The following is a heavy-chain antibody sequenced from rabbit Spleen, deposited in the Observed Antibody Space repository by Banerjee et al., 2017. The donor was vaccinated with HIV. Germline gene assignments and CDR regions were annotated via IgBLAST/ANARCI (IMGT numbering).Heavy chain of an antibody. D-gene: IGHD4-2*01. CDR3: ARDAGTSFSTYGMDL. Sequence: QSLEESGGGLVKPGAALTLTCKASGFSFNSGYDMCWVRQAPGKGLVWIACLYAGGSGSTYSATWAKGRFTISKTSATTLTLQMTSLTAADAAAYFCARDAGTSFSTYGMDLWGQGTLVTVS. V-gene: IGHV1S40*01. CDR2: LYAGGSGST. CDR1: GFSFNSGYD. J-gene: IGHJ6*01.